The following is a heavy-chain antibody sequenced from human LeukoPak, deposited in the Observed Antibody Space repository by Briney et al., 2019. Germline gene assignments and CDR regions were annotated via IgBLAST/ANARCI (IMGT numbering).Heavy chain of an antibody. D-gene: IGHD2-2*01. CDR1: ALTFTNYA. V-gene: IGHV3-23*01. CDR2: ITPSGGNT. Sequence: GGSLRLSCAASALTFTNYAFTWVRQAPGKGLEWVSAITPSGGNTYYADSVKGRFTVSRDNSKNTLYLLINSLRVEDTAIYYCAKSLGSSTYHASDVWGQGTTVTVSS. J-gene: IGHJ6*02. CDR3: AKSLGSSTYHASDV.